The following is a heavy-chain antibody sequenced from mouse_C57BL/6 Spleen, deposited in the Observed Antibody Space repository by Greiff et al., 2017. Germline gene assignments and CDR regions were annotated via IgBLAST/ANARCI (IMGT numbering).Heavy chain of an antibody. J-gene: IGHJ2*01. V-gene: IGHV1-69*01. Sequence: QVQLQQSGAELVMPGASVKLSCKASGYTFTSYWMHWVKQRPGQGLEWIGEIDPSDSYTNYNQKFKGKSTLTVDKSSSTAYMQLSRLTSEDSAVYYCARDQPGLHLDYWGQGTTLTVSS. D-gene: IGHD3-3*01. CDR1: GYTFTSYW. CDR3: ARDQPGLHLDY. CDR2: IDPSDSYT.